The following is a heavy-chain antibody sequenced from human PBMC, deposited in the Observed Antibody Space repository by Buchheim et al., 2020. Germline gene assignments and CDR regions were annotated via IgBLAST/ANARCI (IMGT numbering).Heavy chain of an antibody. D-gene: IGHD6-13*01. V-gene: IGHV3-23*01. J-gene: IGHJ4*02. CDR2: VSGGGVCT. Sequence: EVQLLESGGGLAQPGGSLRLSCAASGLSFSTYAMSWVRQAPGKGLQWVSAVSGGGVCTYYADSVKGRFTISRDNSKNMLYLQMNSLRAEDTAVYYCAAVGGGYWGQGTL. CDR3: AAVGGGY. CDR1: GLSFSTYA.